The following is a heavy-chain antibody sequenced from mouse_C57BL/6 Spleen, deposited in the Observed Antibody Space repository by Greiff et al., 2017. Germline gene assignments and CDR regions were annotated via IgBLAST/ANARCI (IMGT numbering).Heavy chain of an antibody. CDR2: IYPRSGNT. D-gene: IGHD1-1*01. CDR1: GYTFTSYG. J-gene: IGHJ2*01. Sequence: QVQLKESGAELARPGASVKLSCKASGYTFTSYGISWVKQRTGQGLEWIGEIYPRSGNTYYNEKFKGKATLTADKSSSTAYMELRSLTSEDSAVYFCARGGTVVYFDYWGQGTTLTVSS. V-gene: IGHV1-81*01. CDR3: ARGGTVVYFDY.